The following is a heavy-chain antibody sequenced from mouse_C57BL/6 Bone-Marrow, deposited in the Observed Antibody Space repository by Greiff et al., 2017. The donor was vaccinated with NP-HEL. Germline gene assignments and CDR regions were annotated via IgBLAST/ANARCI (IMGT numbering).Heavy chain of an antibody. Sequence: QVQLQQPGAELVRPGTSVKLSCKASGYTFTSYWMHWVKQRPGQGLEWIGVIDPSDSYTNYNQKFKGKATLTVDTSSSTAYMQLSSLTSEDAAVYCCARVAGLGKKDYWGQGTTLTVTS. CDR2: IDPSDSYT. V-gene: IGHV1-59*01. D-gene: IGHD2-2*01. CDR3: ARVAGLGKKDY. J-gene: IGHJ2*01. CDR1: GYTFTSYW.